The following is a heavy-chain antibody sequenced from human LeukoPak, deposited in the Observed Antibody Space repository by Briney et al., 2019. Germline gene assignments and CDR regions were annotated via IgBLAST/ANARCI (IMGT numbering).Heavy chain of an antibody. CDR1: GFTFSSFA. Sequence: GGSLRLSCAASGFTFSSFAMSWVRQAPGKGLEWVSSISGTGANTYYADSVKGRFTISRDNSENTLYLHMNSLRVEDTALYYCARPGYSSSWSPIDYWGQGTLVTVSS. D-gene: IGHD6-13*01. J-gene: IGHJ4*02. CDR3: ARPGYSSSWSPIDY. CDR2: ISGTGANT. V-gene: IGHV3-23*01.